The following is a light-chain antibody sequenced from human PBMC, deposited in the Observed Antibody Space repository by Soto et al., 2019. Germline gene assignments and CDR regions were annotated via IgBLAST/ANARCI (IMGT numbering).Light chain of an antibody. V-gene: IGKV3-15*01. CDR2: RAS. Sequence: EILMTQSPATLSVSPGGSATLSCRASQHVSSNFAWYRQKPGQAPTLLIYRASTRATGIPARFSVSGSGTEFTLTISSLQSEDFAVYYCQQYNNWPYTFGQGPKLEIK. J-gene: IGKJ2*01. CDR1: QHVSSN. CDR3: QQYNNWPYT.